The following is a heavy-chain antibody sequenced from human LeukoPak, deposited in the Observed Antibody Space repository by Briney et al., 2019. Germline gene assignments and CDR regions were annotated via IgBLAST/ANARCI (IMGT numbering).Heavy chain of an antibody. V-gene: IGHV3-23*01. CDR1: GFTFSSYA. D-gene: IGHD6-19*01. Sequence: PGGSLRLSCAASGFTFSSYAISWVRQAPGKGLEWVSAISGSAYSTYYADSVKGRFSISRDNSKNTLYLQTNSLRAEDTAVYYCAKETVAAPPIDYWGQGTLVTVSS. CDR2: ISGSAYST. CDR3: AKETVAAPPIDY. J-gene: IGHJ4*02.